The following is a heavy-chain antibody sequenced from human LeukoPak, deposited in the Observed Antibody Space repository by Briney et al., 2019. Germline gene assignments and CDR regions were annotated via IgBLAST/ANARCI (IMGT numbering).Heavy chain of an antibody. J-gene: IGHJ4*02. V-gene: IGHV1-2*02. D-gene: IGHD3-22*01. Sequence: ASVKVSCKASGYTFTGYYMHWVRQAPGQGLEWMGWINPNSGGTNYAQKFQGRVTMTRDTSISTAYMELSRLRSDDTAVYYCARDVGTQYYYDSSGYRFDYWGQGTLVTVSS. CDR2: INPNSGGT. CDR3: ARDVGTQYYYDSSGYRFDY. CDR1: GYTFTGYY.